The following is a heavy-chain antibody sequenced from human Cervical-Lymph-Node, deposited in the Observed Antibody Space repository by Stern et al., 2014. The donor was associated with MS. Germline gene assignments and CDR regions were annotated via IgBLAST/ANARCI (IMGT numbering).Heavy chain of an antibody. Sequence: VQLVESGAEVKKPGESLKISCKGSGYSFTNYWIGWVRQMPGKGLEWIGIIHPGDSDNIYSPSFQGQFTISADKSISTAYLQWSSLKASDTAMYYCARLGGYCTDGVCQRHFDYWGQGTLVTVSS. CDR2: IHPGDSDN. CDR1: GYSFTNYW. D-gene: IGHD2-8*01. CDR3: ARLGGYCTDGVCQRHFDY. V-gene: IGHV5-51*01. J-gene: IGHJ4*02.